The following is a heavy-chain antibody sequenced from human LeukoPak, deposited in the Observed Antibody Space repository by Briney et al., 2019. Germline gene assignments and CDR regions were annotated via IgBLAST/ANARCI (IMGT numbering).Heavy chain of an antibody. D-gene: IGHD6-6*01. CDR3: AKVEYSSLVY. V-gene: IGHV3-23*01. Sequence: GGSLRLSCAASGFTVSSNYMSWVRQAPGKGLEWVSAISGSGGSTYYADSVKGRFTISRDNSKNTLYLQMNSLRAEDTAVYYCAKVEYSSLVYWGQGTLVTVSS. CDR2: ISGSGGST. CDR1: GFTVSSNY. J-gene: IGHJ4*02.